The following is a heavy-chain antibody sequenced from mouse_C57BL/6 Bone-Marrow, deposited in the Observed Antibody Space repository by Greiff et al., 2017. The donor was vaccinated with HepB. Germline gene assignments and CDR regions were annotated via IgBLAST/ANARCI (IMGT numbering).Heavy chain of an antibody. D-gene: IGHD1-1*01. CDR2: IDPSDSYT. V-gene: IGHV1-59*01. J-gene: IGHJ1*03. CDR3: GGPNYGSPWYFDV. CDR1: GYTFTSYW. Sequence: QVQLQQPGAELVRPGTSVKLSCKASGYTFTSYWMHWVKQRPGQGLEWIGVIDPSDSYTNYNQKFKGKATLTVDTSSSTAYMQLSSLTSEDSAVYDCGGPNYGSPWYFDVWGTGTTVTVSS.